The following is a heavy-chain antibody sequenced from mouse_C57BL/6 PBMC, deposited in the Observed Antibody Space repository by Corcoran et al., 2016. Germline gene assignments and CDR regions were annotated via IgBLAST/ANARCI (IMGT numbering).Heavy chain of an antibody. CDR2: IYPGDGDT. V-gene: IGHV1-80*01. CDR3: ARYYYGSSYWYFDV. J-gene: IGHJ1*03. Sequence: QVQLQQSGAELVKPEASVKISCKASGYAFSSYWMNWVKQRPGKGLEWIGQIYPGDGDTNYNGKFKGKATLTADKSSSTAYMQLSSLTSEDSAVYFCARYYYGSSYWYFDVWGTGTTVTVSS. D-gene: IGHD1-1*01. CDR1: GYAFSSYW.